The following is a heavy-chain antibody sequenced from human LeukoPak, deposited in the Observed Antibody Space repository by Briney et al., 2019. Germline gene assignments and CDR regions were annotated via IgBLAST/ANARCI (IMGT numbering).Heavy chain of an antibody. V-gene: IGHV3-53*01. J-gene: IGHJ4*02. CDR3: ARGSSRAPYFDY. CDR1: GFTVSSNY. CDR2: IYSGGST. D-gene: IGHD6-13*01. Sequence: GGSLRLSCVASGFTVSSNYMSWVRQAPGKGLEWVSVIYSGGSTYYADSVKGRFTISRDNSKNTLYLQMNSLRAEDTAVYYCARGSSRAPYFDYWGQGTLVTVSS.